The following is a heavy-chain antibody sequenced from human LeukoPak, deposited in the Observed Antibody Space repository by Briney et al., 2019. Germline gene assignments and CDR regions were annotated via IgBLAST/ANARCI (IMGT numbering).Heavy chain of an antibody. CDR2: ISSSRSYI. CDR3: ARDSNNYEILTGFSINWFDP. J-gene: IGHJ5*02. CDR1: GFTFSSYS. V-gene: IGHV3-21*01. Sequence: GGSLRLSCAASGFTFSSYSINWVRQAPGKGLEWVSSISSSRSYIYYADSVKGRFTISRDNAKNSLYLQMNSLRDEDTAVYYCARDSNNYEILTGFSINWFDPWGQGTLVIVSS. D-gene: IGHD3-9*01.